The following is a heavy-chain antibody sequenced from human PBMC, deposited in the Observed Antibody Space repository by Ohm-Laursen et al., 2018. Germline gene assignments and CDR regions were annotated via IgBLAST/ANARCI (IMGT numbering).Heavy chain of an antibody. V-gene: IGHV1-46*01. CDR2: INPSGGST. D-gene: IGHD5-24*01. CDR3: AREIRRWLQSNFDY. Sequence: SVKVSCKASGYTFTSYGISWVRQAPGQGLEWMGIINPSGGSTSYAQKFQGRVTMTRDTSTSTVYMELSSLRSEDTAVYYCAREIRRWLQSNFDYWGQGTLVTVSS. CDR1: GYTFTSYG. J-gene: IGHJ4*02.